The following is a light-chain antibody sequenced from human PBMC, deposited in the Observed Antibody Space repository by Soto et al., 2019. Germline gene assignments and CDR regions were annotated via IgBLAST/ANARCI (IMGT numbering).Light chain of an antibody. V-gene: IGLV2-14*01. Sequence: QSALTQPASVSGSPGQSITISCTGSSSDVGGYNYVSWYQQHPGKAPKLMIYEVSNRPSGISNRFSGSKSGNTASLTLSGLQAEDEDDYYCSSYTSSSTLVFGGGTKVTVL. CDR1: SSDVGGYNY. CDR3: SSYTSSSTLV. CDR2: EVS. J-gene: IGLJ2*01.